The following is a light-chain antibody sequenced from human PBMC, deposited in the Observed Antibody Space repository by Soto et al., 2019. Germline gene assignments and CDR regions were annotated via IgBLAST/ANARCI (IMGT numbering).Light chain of an antibody. V-gene: IGLV2-14*01. Sequence: QSVLTQPASVPGSPGQSITISCTGTSSDVGGYDYVSWYQQHPAKAPKLMIYEVSNRPSGVSNRFSASKSGNTASLTISGLQAEDEADYYCSSYTSSSTLVFGTGTKVTVL. CDR3: SSYTSSSTLV. CDR2: EVS. CDR1: SSDVGGYDY. J-gene: IGLJ1*01.